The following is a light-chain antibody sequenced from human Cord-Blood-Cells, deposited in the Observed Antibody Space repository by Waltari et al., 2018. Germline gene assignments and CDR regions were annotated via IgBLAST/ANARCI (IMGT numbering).Light chain of an antibody. CDR2: WAS. V-gene: IGKV4-1*01. J-gene: IGKJ3*01. Sequence: DIVMTQSPDSLAVSLGESATINCKSSQSVLYSSNNMNYLAWYQQKPGQPPKLLIYWASTRESGVPDRFSGSGSGTDFTLTISSLQAEDVAVYYCQQYYSTPFTFGPGTKVDIK. CDR3: QQYYSTPFT. CDR1: QSVLYSSNNMNY.